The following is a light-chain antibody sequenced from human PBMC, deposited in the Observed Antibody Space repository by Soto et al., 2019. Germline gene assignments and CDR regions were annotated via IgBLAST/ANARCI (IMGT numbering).Light chain of an antibody. Sequence: EIVLTQSPGTLSLSPGEGATVSCRASQSVRSRFLAWYQQKPGQAPRLLIYDASRSAPGIPDRFSGSGSVSDCTLTISRLEPEDFAVFYCQQYGSSQITFGQGTRLEI. CDR3: QQYGSSQIT. CDR1: QSVRSRF. V-gene: IGKV3-20*01. CDR2: DAS. J-gene: IGKJ5*01.